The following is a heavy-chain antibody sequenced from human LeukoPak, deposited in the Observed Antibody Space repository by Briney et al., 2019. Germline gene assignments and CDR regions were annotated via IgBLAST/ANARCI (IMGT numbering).Heavy chain of an antibody. Sequence: GGSLRLSCAASGFTFSGSAMHWVRQASGKGLEWVGRIRSKANSYATAYAASVKGRFTISRDDSKNTAYLQMNSLKTEDTAVYYCTRFGMIAAAGHAGPYYYSGMDVWGQGTTVTVSS. CDR1: GFTFSGSA. V-gene: IGHV3-73*01. J-gene: IGHJ6*02. CDR2: IRSKANSYAT. D-gene: IGHD6-13*01. CDR3: TRFGMIAAAGHAGPYYYSGMDV.